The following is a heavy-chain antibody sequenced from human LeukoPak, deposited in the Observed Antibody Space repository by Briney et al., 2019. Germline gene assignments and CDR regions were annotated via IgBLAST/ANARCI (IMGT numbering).Heavy chain of an antibody. V-gene: IGHV4-39*01. CDR2: IYYSDSGRT. J-gene: IGHJ6*03. CDR1: SGSISSGDYS. Sequence: PSETLPLTCSVSSGSISSGDYSWGWIRQPPGKGLEWIGGIYYSDSGRTYYNPFLESRVSISVDTSKNQFSLKLSSVTGADTALYYCVRHESFYYYYTDVWGKGTTVTVSS. CDR3: VRHESFYYYYTDV.